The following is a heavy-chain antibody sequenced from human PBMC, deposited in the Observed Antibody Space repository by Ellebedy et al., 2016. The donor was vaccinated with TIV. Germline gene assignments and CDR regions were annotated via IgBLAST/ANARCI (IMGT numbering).Heavy chain of an antibody. CDR3: ARDLVVVVPYGMDV. CDR1: GGTFSSYA. Sequence: SVKVSCXASGGTFSSYAISWVRQAPGQGLEWMGGIIPIFGTANYAQKFQGRVTITADESTSTAYMELSSLRSEDTAVYYCARDLVVVVPYGMDVWGQGTTVTVSS. J-gene: IGHJ6*02. V-gene: IGHV1-69*13. D-gene: IGHD2-2*01. CDR2: IIPIFGTA.